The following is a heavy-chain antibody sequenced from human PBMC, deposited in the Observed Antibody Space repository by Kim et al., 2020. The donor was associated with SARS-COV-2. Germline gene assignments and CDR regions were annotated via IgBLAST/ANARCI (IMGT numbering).Heavy chain of an antibody. CDR3: ARCNSSSWFDY. V-gene: IGHV1-69*04. J-gene: IGHJ4*02. CDR2: IIPILGIA. Sequence: SVKVSCKASGGTFSSYAISWVRQAPGQGLEWMGRIIPILGIANYAQKFQGRVTITADKSTSTAYMELSSLRSEDTAVYYCARCNSSSWFDYWGQGTLVTVSS. D-gene: IGHD6-13*01. CDR1: GGTFSSYA.